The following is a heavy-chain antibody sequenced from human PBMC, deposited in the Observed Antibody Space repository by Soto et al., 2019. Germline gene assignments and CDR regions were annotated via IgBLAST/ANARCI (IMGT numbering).Heavy chain of an antibody. Sequence: EVQLVESGGGLVQPGGSLRLSCAASGFTFSSYWMSWVRQAPGKGLEWVANIKQDGSEKYYVDSVKGRFTISRDNAKNSLYLQMSSLRAEDTAVYYCARDARYSSGWYSSAFDIWGQGTMVTVSS. J-gene: IGHJ3*02. V-gene: IGHV3-7*01. CDR1: GFTFSSYW. CDR3: ARDARYSSGWYSSAFDI. CDR2: IKQDGSEK. D-gene: IGHD6-19*01.